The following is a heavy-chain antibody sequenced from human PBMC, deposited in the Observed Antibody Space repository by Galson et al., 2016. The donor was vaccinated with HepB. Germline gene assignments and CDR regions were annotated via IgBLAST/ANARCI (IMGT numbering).Heavy chain of an antibody. D-gene: IGHD2-21*02. J-gene: IGHJ4*02. V-gene: IGHV3-30*04. CDR1: GFTFSSYA. CDR2: ISYDGSNK. CDR3: ARVGCGGDCYSRFDH. Sequence: SLRLSCAASGFTFSSYAMRWVRQAPGKGLEWVAVISYDGSNKYYADSVKGRFTISRDNSKNTLHLQMNSLRAEDTAVYYCARVGCGGDCYSRFDHWGQGTLVTVSS.